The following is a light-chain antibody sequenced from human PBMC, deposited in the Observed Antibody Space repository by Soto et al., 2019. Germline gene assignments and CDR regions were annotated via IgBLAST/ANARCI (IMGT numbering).Light chain of an antibody. V-gene: IGKV3-11*01. CDR2: GAS. CDR1: QTVYRY. CDR3: LQDYNYPRT. Sequence: EIVLTQPPATLSLSPGETATLSCRASQTVYRYLAWYQQKPGQAPRLPIYGASSRATGIPDRFSGSGSGTDFTLTISSLQPEDFATYHCLQDYNYPRTFGQGTKVDIK. J-gene: IGKJ1*01.